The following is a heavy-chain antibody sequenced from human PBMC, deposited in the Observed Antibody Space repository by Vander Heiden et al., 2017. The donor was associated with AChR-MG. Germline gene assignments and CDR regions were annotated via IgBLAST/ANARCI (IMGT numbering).Heavy chain of an antibody. D-gene: IGHD3-16*01. J-gene: IGHJ3*01. Sequence: QVQLQQWGAGLLKPSETLSVTCAVSGVSFSGYYWSWIRQSPGKGLEWIGEINDGGNVNYNPSLESRVTLSADPSKKEFSLKVNSVTAADTAVYYCARTQGAFDAWGQGTMVTVSS. CDR2: INDGGNV. CDR3: ARTQGAFDA. V-gene: IGHV4-34*01. CDR1: GVSFSGYY.